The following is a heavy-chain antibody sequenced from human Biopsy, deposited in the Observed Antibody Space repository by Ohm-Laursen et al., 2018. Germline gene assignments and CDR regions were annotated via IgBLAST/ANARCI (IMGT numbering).Heavy chain of an antibody. CDR2: ISHSGST. Sequence: ILSLTCTVSGASISSAAYHWSWIRQLPGKGLEWIGYISHSGSTSYNPSLRSLVTISTDTSTNQFSLKVRSVTAADTAMYYCAGATSGTSLYDPWGQGILVTVSS. J-gene: IGHJ5*02. CDR1: GASISSAAYH. CDR3: AGATSGTSLYDP. V-gene: IGHV4-31*01. D-gene: IGHD6-13*01.